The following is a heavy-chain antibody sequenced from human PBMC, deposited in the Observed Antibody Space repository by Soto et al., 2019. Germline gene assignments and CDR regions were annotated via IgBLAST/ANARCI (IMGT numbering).Heavy chain of an antibody. J-gene: IGHJ3*01. D-gene: IGHD3-3*01. Sequence: PSETLSLTCTVSGDSISSGDYYWGWIRQHPGRVLEWIVYISYSGITYYNPSLKSRLAISLDTSNNQFSLELNSVTSSYTAIYYFARYHDFLSGHADAFGVWGQGTMVTVSS. CDR3: ARYHDFLSGHADAFGV. CDR1: GDSISSGDYY. CDR2: ISYSGIT. V-gene: IGHV4-31*03.